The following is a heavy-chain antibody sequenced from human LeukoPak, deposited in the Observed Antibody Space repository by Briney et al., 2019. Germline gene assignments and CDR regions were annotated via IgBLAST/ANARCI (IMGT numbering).Heavy chain of an antibody. CDR1: GFTFSNYN. J-gene: IGHJ4*02. Sequence: TGGSLRLSCVASGFTFSNYNMNWVRQAPGKGLEWVSSISGSGTYIYYADSLKGRFTISRDNAKNTLYLQMNSLRAEDTAVYYCARDRGYSYGYRSPLDYWGQGTLVTVSS. CDR3: ARDRGYSYGYRSPLDY. V-gene: IGHV3-21*01. D-gene: IGHD5-18*01. CDR2: ISGSGTYI.